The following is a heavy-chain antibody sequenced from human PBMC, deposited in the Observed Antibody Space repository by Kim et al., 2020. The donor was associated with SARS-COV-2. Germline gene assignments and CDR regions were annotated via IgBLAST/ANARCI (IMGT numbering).Heavy chain of an antibody. CDR2: IYYSGST. CDR1: GGSISSSSYY. J-gene: IGHJ4*02. Sequence: SETLSLTCTVSGGSISSSSYYWGWIRQPPGKGLEWIGSIYYSGSTYYNPSLKSRVTISVDTSKNQFSLKLSSVTAADTAVYYCARHDTGGYPREFDYWGQGTLVTVSS. V-gene: IGHV4-39*01. D-gene: IGHD2-8*02. CDR3: ARHDTGGYPREFDY.